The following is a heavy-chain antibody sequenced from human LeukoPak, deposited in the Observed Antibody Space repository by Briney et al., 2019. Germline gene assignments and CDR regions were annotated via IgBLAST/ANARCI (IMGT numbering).Heavy chain of an antibody. CDR1: GGSISSGGYS. V-gene: IGHV4-30-2*01. J-gene: IGHJ5*02. CDR3: ARGRVGVGMTTVTGDWFDP. CDR2: IYHSGST. D-gene: IGHD4-17*01. Sequence: PSETLSLTCAVSGGSISSGGYSWSWIRQPPGKGLEWIGYIYHSGSTYYNPSLKSRVTISVDRSKNQFSLKLSSVTAADTAVYYCARGRVGVGMTTVTGDWFDPWGQGTLVTVSS.